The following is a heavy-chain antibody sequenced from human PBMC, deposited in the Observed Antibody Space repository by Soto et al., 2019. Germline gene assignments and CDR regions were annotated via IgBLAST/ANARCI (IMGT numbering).Heavy chain of an antibody. CDR1: GYTFTSYA. CDR2: INAGNGNT. J-gene: IGHJ4*02. CDR3: ARVSPLTWSGYHFDFDY. D-gene: IGHD3-3*01. Sequence: GASVKVSCKASGYTFTSYAMHWVRQAPGQRLEWMGWINAGNGNTKYSQKFQGRVTITRDTSASTAYMELSSLRSEDTAVYYCARVSPLTWSGYHFDFDYWGQGTLVTVSS. V-gene: IGHV1-3*01.